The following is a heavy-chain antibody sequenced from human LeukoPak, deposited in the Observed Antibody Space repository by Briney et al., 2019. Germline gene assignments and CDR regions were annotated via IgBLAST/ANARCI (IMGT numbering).Heavy chain of an antibody. J-gene: IGHJ4*02. Sequence: ASVKVSCMASAYASTNYGVSWLRQAPGQGLEWMGWISPHNGKTDHAQKFQGRVIVTIDTSTSTAYMELRSLRSDDTAVYYCARVRLTGNLGRGFFDYWGQGTLVTVSS. CDR1: AYASTNYG. CDR2: ISPHNGKT. D-gene: IGHD3-9*01. CDR3: ARVRLTGNLGRGFFDY. V-gene: IGHV1-18*01.